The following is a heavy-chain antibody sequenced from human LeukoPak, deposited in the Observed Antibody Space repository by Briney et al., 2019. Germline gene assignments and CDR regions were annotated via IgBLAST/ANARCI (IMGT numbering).Heavy chain of an antibody. CDR1: GFTFSSYA. CDR3: VSLRVSTVRDSFDL. V-gene: IGHV3-30*07. J-gene: IGHJ3*01. CDR2: ISYDGSNK. Sequence: PGRSLRLSCAASGFTFSSYAMHWVRQAPGKGLEWVAVISYDGSNKYYADSVKGRFTISRDNSKNTLYLQMNSLRAGDTAVYYCVSLRVSTVRDSFDLWGQGTMVTVSS. D-gene: IGHD3-10*01.